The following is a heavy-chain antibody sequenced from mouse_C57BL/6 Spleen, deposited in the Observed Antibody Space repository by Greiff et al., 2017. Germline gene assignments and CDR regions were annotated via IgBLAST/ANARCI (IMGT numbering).Heavy chain of an antibody. D-gene: IGHD5-1*01. V-gene: IGHV1-64*01. CDR1: GYTFTSYW. CDR2: IHPNSGST. Sequence: VQLQQPGAELVKPGASVKLSCKASGYTFTSYWMHWVKQRPGQGLEWIGMIHPNSGSTNYNEKFKSKATLTVDKSSSTAYMQLSSLTSEDSAVXNCARGGLWRVAMDYWGQGTSVTVSS. J-gene: IGHJ4*01. CDR3: ARGGLWRVAMDY.